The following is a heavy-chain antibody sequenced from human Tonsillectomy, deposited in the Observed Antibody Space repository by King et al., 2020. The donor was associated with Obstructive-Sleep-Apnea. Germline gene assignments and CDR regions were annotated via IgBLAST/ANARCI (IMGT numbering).Heavy chain of an antibody. D-gene: IGHD2-2*01. CDR2: IKSKTDGGTT. V-gene: IGHV3-15*01. J-gene: IGHJ4*02. CDR3: TTEGYQLLLGGFDY. Sequence: VQLVESGGGLVKPGGSLRLSCAASGFTFSNAWMSWVRQAPGKGLEWVGRIKSKTDGGTTDYAAPVKGRFTISRDDSKTPLYLQMNSLKTEDTAVYYCTTEGYQLLLGGFDYWGQGTLVTVSS. CDR1: GFTFSNAW.